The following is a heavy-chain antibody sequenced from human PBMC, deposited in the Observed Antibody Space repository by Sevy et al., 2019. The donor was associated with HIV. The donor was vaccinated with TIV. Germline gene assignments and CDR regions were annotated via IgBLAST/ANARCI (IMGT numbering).Heavy chain of an antibody. J-gene: IGHJ4*01. D-gene: IGHD1-7*01. Sequence: GGSLRLSCAVSGFTFSNYWMSWVRQAPGKGLECVANINKDGGEKYYLDSVKGRFFVSRDNAKNSLYLQMDSLRAEDTAVYYCAREQITRAKPDYLDYSGQGTLDTDPS. CDR2: INKDGGEK. V-gene: IGHV3-7*01. CDR1: GFTFSNYW. CDR3: AREQITRAKPDYLDY.